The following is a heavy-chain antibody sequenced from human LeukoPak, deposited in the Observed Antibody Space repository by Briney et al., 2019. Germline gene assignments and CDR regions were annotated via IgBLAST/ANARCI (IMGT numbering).Heavy chain of an antibody. CDR2: IYYNGNT. CDR1: DGSINSYY. V-gene: IGHV4-59*12. J-gene: IGHJ3*02. CDR3: AIYDSSGYYYGDAFDI. Sequence: SETLSLTCSVSDGSINSYYWNWIRRPPGKGLEWIGYIYYNGNTNYSPSLKSRVTMSVDTSKNQFSLKLSSVTAADTAVYYCAIYDSSGYYYGDAFDIWGQGTMVTVSS. D-gene: IGHD3-22*01.